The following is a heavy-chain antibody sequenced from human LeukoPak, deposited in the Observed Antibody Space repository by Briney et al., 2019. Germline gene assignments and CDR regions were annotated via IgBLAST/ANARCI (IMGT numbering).Heavy chain of an antibody. J-gene: IGHJ4*02. V-gene: IGHV4-34*01. CDR2: INHSGST. CDR3: ARVVTMVRGVRTFDY. Sequence: SETLSLACAVYGGSFSGYYWSWIRQPPGKGLEWIGEINHSGSTNYNPSLKSRVTISVDTSKNQFSLKLSSVTAADTAVYYCARVVTMVRGVRTFDYWGQGTLVTVSS. D-gene: IGHD3-10*01. CDR1: GGSFSGYY.